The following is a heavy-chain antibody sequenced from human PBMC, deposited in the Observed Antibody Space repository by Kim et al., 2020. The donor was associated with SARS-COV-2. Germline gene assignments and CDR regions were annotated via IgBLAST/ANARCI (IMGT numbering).Heavy chain of an antibody. Sequence: SETLSLTCTVSGGSISSGDYYWSWIRQPPGKGLEWIGYIYYSGSTYYNPSLKSRVTISVDTSKNQFSLKLSSVTAADTAVYYCARVGIAAAGKNYFDYWGQGTLVSVSS. CDR1: GGSISSGDYY. D-gene: IGHD6-13*01. J-gene: IGHJ4*02. CDR2: IYYSGST. V-gene: IGHV4-30-4*01. CDR3: ARVGIAAAGKNYFDY.